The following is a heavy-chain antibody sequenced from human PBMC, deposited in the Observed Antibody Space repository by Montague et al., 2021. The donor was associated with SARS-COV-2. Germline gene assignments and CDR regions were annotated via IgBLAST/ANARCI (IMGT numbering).Heavy chain of an antibody. CDR3: ARKGSGRSDLAY. V-gene: IGHV4-34*01. Sequence: SETLSLTCTVSGGSVSSYYWSWIRQPPGKGLEWIGEINHSGSTKYNPSLKSRVTISVDTSKNQFSLKLSSVTAADTAIYYCARKGSGRSDLAYWGQGTLVTVSS. CDR2: INHSGST. CDR1: GGSVSSYY. J-gene: IGHJ4*02. D-gene: IGHD1-26*01.